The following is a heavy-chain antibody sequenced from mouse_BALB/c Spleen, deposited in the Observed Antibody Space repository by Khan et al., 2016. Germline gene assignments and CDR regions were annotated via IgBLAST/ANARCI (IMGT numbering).Heavy chain of an antibody. Sequence: QVQLKESGAELVKPGASVKISCKATGYTFSSYWIEWVKQRPGHGLEWIGEILPGGGTSNYNEKFRGKATFTADIFSNTANMQLSSLTSEDSAVYYCARMRDGYDPGFAYWGQGTLVTVSA. CDR2: ILPGGGTS. J-gene: IGHJ3*01. CDR3: ARMRDGYDPGFAY. V-gene: IGHV1-9*01. D-gene: IGHD2-2*01. CDR1: GYTFSSYW.